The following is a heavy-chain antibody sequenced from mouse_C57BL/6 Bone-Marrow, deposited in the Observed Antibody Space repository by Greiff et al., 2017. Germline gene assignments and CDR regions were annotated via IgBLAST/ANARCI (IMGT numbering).Heavy chain of an antibody. CDR3: ARSGSRWYFDV. CDR1: GYTFTDYY. V-gene: IGHV1-76*01. Sequence: VQLQQSGAELVRPGASVKLSCKASGYTFTDYYINWVKQRPGQGLEWIARIYPGSGNTYYNEKFKGKATLTAEKSSSTAYMQLSSLTSEDSAVYFCARSGSRWYFDVWGTGTTVTVSS. CDR2: IYPGSGNT. D-gene: IGHD1-1*01. J-gene: IGHJ1*03.